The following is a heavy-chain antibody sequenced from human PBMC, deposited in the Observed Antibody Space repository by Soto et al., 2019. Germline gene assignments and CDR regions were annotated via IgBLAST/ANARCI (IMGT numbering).Heavy chain of an antibody. J-gene: IGHJ4*02. D-gene: IGHD2-2*01. CDR2: IYYSGST. CDR3: ARGYCSSTSCLLHYFDY. V-gene: IGHV4-59*08. CDR1: GGSISSYY. Sequence: SETLSLTCTVSGGSISSYYWSWIRQPPGKGLEWIGYIYYSGSTNYNPSLKSRVTISVDTSKNQFSLKLSSVTAADTAVYYCARGYCSSTSCLLHYFDYWGQGTLVTVSS.